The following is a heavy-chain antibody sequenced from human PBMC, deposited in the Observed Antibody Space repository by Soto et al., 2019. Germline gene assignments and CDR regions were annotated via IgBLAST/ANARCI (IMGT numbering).Heavy chain of an antibody. J-gene: IGHJ6*02. CDR3: AIGGPTNLGLTKYYGMDV. CDR2: IIPVFGTA. D-gene: IGHD2-8*01. CDR1: AGSLTNYG. Sequence: QVQLVQSGAEVKNPGSSVKVSCKASAGSLTNYGVSWVRQAPGQGLEWMGGIIPVFGTANYAQKFQGRVTIAADDSKSTVFMDVRSLRSEDTAVYYCAIGGPTNLGLTKYYGMDVWGQGTTVTVSS. V-gene: IGHV1-69*12.